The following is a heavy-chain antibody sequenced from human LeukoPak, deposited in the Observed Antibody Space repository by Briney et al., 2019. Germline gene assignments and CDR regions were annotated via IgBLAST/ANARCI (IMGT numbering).Heavy chain of an antibody. D-gene: IGHD2-21*01. CDR3: ARERQDTILHSGAFDI. Sequence: GGSLRLSCAASGFTFSTYFMHWVRQAPGKGLGWVADIASDGSHTFYVESVKGRFTISRDNSKNTLYLQMNGLRAEDTAVYFCARERQDTILHSGAFDIWGQGTMVTVSS. CDR2: IASDGSHT. CDR1: GFTFSTYF. V-gene: IGHV3-30-3*01. J-gene: IGHJ3*02.